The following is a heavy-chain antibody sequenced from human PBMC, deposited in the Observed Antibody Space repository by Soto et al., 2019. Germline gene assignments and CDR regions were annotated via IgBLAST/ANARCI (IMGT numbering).Heavy chain of an antibody. CDR3: ARGDGDYYDGNGYLGRH. J-gene: IGHJ4*02. D-gene: IGHD3-22*01. V-gene: IGHV3-74*01. CDR2: INSDGSRT. CDR1: GFTFSSYA. Sequence: GGSLRLSCAASGFTFSSYAMHWARQAPGKGLVWVSRINSDGSRTSYADSAKGRFTISRDNAKNTVYLQMNSLRAEDTAVYYCARGDGDYYDGNGYLGRHWGQGTLVTVSS.